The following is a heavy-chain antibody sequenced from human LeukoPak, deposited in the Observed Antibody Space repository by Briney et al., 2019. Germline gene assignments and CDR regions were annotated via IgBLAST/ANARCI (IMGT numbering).Heavy chain of an antibody. D-gene: IGHD2-2*01. CDR2: ISAYNGNT. CDR3: AREIVVVPAAIHRNYYYYMDV. Sequence: ASVKVSCKASGYTFTSYGISWVRQAPGQGLEWMGWISAYNGNTNYAQKLQGRVTMTTDTSTSTAYMELRSLRSDDTAVYYCAREIVVVPAAIHRNYYYYMDVWGKGTTVTISS. J-gene: IGHJ6*03. V-gene: IGHV1-18*01. CDR1: GYTFTSYG.